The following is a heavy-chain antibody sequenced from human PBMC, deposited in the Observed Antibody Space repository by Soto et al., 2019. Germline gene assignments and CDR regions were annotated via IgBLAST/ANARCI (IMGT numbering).Heavy chain of an antibody. V-gene: IGHV2-26*01. CDR3: TRNTRGYDYYYYGMDV. CDR2: IFSNDEK. D-gene: IGHD5-12*01. J-gene: IGHJ6*02. CDR1: GFSLSNARMG. Sequence: QVTLKESGPVLVKPTETLTLTCTVSGFSLSNARMGVSWIRQPPGKALEWLAHIFSNDEKSYSTSLKSRFTISKDTSKSQVVLTMTNMDPVDTATYYSTRNTRGYDYYYYGMDVWGQGTTVIVSS.